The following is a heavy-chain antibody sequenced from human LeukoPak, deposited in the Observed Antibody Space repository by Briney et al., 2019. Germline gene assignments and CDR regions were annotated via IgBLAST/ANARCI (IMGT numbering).Heavy chain of an antibody. CDR2: VSGSGDST. J-gene: IGHJ4*02. Sequence: GGSLRLSCAASGFTFSYYAMSWVRQAPGKGLEWVSGVSGSGDSTYYADSVKGRFAIFRDNSKNTLYLQMNSLRVEDTAVYYCAKVQSSVWVQTFDYWGQGTRVTVSS. D-gene: IGHD5-18*01. CDR1: GFTFSYYA. CDR3: AKVQSSVWVQTFDY. V-gene: IGHV3-23*01.